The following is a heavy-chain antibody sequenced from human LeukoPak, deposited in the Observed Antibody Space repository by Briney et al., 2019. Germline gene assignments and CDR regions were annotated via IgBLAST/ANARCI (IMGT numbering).Heavy chain of an antibody. CDR2: FDPEDGET. CDR1: GYTLTELS. CDR3: ARTRYFDWLYQDY. Sequence: GASVKVSCKVSGYTLTELSMHWVRQAPGKGLEWMGGFDPEDGETIYAQKFQGRVTMTRNTSISTAYMELSSLRSEDTAVYNCARTRYFDWLYQDYWGQGTLVTVSS. J-gene: IGHJ4*02. V-gene: IGHV1-24*01. D-gene: IGHD3-9*01.